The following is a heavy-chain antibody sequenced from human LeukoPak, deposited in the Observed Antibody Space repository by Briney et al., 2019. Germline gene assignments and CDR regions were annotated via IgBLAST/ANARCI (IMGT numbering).Heavy chain of an antibody. CDR1: GGSFTGHY. CDR2: VYSSGTT. CDR3: ARDKRGSSGWFLVFDY. J-gene: IGHJ4*02. V-gene: IGHV4-59*11. Sequence: SETLSLTCAVSGGSFTGHYWSWIRQPPGKALEWIGYVYSSGTTTYNPSLESRVTISLDTSGKQVSLILTSVTAADTAVYYCARDKRGSSGWFLVFDYWGLGTLVTVSS. D-gene: IGHD6-19*01.